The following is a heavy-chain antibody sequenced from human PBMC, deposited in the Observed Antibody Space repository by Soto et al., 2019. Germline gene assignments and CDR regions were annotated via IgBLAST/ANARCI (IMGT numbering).Heavy chain of an antibody. V-gene: IGHV4-30-4*08. J-gene: IGHJ3*02. D-gene: IGHD4-4*01. CDR2: IYYSGST. CDR3: ARVQLFAFDI. Sequence: SETLSLTCTVSGGSISSGGYYWSWIRQPPGKGLEWIGYIYYSGSTYYNPSLKSRVTISLDTSKNQFSLKLSSVTAADTAVYYCARVQLFAFDIWGQGTMVTVSS. CDR1: GGSISSGGYY.